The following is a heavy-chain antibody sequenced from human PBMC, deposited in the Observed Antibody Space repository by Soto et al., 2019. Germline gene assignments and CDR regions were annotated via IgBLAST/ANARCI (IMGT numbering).Heavy chain of an antibody. CDR3: ARGESLAAAGNDPTHYFDY. CDR1: GFTFSSYG. D-gene: IGHD6-13*01. Sequence: GGSLRLSCAASGFTFSSYGMHWVRQAPGKGLEWVAVIWYDGSNKYYADSVKGRFTISRDNSKNTLYLQMNSLRAEDTAVYYCARGESLAAAGNDPTHYFDYWGQGTLVTVSS. V-gene: IGHV3-33*01. CDR2: IWYDGSNK. J-gene: IGHJ4*02.